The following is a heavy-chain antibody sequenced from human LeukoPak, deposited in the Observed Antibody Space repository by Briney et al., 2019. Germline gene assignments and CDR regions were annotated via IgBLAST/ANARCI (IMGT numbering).Heavy chain of an antibody. Sequence: PSETLSLTCTVSGYSISSGYYWGWIRQPPGKGLEWIGSIHHSGSTYYNPSLKSRVTISVDTSKNQFSLKLSSVTVADTAVYYCARDPRKIPGGFQHWGQGTLVTVSS. CDR3: ARDPRKIPGGFQH. CDR1: GYSISSGYY. V-gene: IGHV4-38-2*02. D-gene: IGHD3-10*01. CDR2: IHHSGST. J-gene: IGHJ1*01.